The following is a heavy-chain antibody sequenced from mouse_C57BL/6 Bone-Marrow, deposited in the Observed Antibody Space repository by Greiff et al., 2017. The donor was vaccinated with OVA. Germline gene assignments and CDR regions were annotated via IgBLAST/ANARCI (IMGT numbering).Heavy chain of an antibody. J-gene: IGHJ2*01. V-gene: IGHV1-81*01. CDR1: GYTFTSYG. D-gene: IGHD4-1*01. CDR2: IYPRSGTT. Sequence: QVQLQQSGAELARPGASVTLSCKASGYTFTSYGISWVKQRTGQGLEWIGEIYPRSGTTYYNEKFKGKATLTADKSSSTSYMELRSLTSEDSAVYFCARLRLGRDYWGQGTTLTVSS. CDR3: ARLRLGRDY.